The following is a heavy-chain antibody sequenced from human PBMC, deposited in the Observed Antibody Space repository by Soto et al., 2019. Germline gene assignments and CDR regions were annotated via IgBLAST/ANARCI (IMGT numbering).Heavy chain of an antibody. J-gene: IGHJ4*02. CDR1: GGSISSGGYY. CDR3: ARNRAVAGTWYDY. D-gene: IGHD6-19*01. V-gene: IGHV4-31*03. Sequence: SETLSLTCTVSGGSISSGGYYWSWIRQRPGKGLECIGYIYYSGSTYYNPSLKSRVTMSVDTSKNQFSLKLSSVTAADTAVYYCARNRAVAGTWYDYWGQGALVTVSS. CDR2: IYYSGST.